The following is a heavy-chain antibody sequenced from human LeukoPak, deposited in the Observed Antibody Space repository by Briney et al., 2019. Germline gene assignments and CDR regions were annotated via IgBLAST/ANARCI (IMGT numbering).Heavy chain of an antibody. Sequence: SGGSLRLSCAASGFTFDTFGMHWVRQAPGKGLEWLSFIRHDGSKKYYADSVTGRFTISRDNSKSTLYLQMYSLRVEDTAVYYCAKDRDYSSSPGEWGHGALVTVSS. D-gene: IGHD6-13*01. V-gene: IGHV3-30*02. CDR2: IRHDGSKK. J-gene: IGHJ4*01. CDR3: AKDRDYSSSPGE. CDR1: GFTFDTFG.